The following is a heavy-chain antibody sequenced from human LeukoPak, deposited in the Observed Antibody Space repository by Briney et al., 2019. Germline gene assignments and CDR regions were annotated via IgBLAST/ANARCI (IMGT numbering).Heavy chain of an antibody. V-gene: IGHV1-3*01. Sequence: ASVKVSCKASGYTFTNYAIHWVRQAPGQRLEWMGWINAGIGNTKYSQKLQDRVAITRDTSASTAYMELSSLRSEDTSVYYCARTQGVYYGGNFGAFDIWGQGTMVTVSS. CDR1: GYTFTNYA. J-gene: IGHJ3*02. D-gene: IGHD4-23*01. CDR3: ARTQGVYYGGNFGAFDI. CDR2: INAGIGNT.